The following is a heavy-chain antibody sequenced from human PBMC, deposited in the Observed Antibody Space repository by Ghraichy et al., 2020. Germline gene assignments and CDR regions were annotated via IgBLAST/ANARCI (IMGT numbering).Heavy chain of an antibody. Sequence: GGSLRLSCAASGFTFSNYGMNWVRQAPGKGLEWVSYIGSRSNSIYYADSVKGRFTISRDDAKNSLSLQMDSLRAEDTALYYCGRLSALDGSGTEIWGQGTMVTVSS. J-gene: IGHJ3*02. D-gene: IGHD3-10*01. CDR2: IGSRSNSI. CDR3: GRLSALDGSGTEI. V-gene: IGHV3-48*01. CDR1: GFTFSNYG.